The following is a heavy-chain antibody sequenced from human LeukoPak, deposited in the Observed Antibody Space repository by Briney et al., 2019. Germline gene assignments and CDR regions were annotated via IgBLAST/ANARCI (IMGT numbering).Heavy chain of an antibody. CDR3: AKDFLYYDDLEAFDI. CDR1: GFTFSSYA. CDR2: ISYDGSNK. D-gene: IGHD3-22*01. V-gene: IGHV3-30-3*01. Sequence: GGSLRLSCAASGFTFSSYAMHWVRQAPGKGLEWVAVISYDGSNKYYADSVKGRFTISRDNSKNTLYLQMNSLRAEDTAVYYCAKDFLYYDDLEAFDIWGQGTMVTVSS. J-gene: IGHJ3*02.